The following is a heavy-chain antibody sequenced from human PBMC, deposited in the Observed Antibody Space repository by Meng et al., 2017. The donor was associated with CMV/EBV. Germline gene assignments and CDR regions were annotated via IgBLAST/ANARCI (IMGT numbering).Heavy chain of an antibody. CDR1: GGSISSSSYY. CDR2: IYYSGST. D-gene: IGHD3-16*01. J-gene: IGHJ4*02. CDR3: ATPAGAYYFDY. Sequence: SETLSLTCTVSGGSISSSSYYWGWIRQPPGKGLEWIGSIYYSGSTYYNPSLKSRVTISVDTSKNQFSLKLRYVTAADTAVYYCATPAGAYYFDYWGQGTLVTV. V-gene: IGHV4-39*07.